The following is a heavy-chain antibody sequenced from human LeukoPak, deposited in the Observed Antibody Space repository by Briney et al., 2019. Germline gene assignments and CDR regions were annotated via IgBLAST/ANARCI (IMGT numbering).Heavy chain of an antibody. CDR1: GGTFSIYA. CDR2: IIPIFAPA. J-gene: IGHJ4*02. CDR3: ARGRFIAGTTAYYFDY. V-gene: IGHV1-69*13. D-gene: IGHD1-26*01. Sequence: SVRVSCKASGGTFSIYAISWVRQAPGQGLEWRGGIIPIFAPANYAQTSQGRATITAPESTSTAHMQLSSLRADDTAVSHPARGRFIAGTTAYYFDYWGQGTLVTVSS.